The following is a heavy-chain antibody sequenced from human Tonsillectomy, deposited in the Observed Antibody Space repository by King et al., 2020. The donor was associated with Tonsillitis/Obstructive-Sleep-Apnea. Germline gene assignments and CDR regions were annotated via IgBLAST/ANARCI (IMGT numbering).Heavy chain of an antibody. J-gene: IGHJ3*02. Sequence: QLQESGPGLVKPSQTLSLTCTVSGGSISSGGYYWSWIRQHPGKGLEWIGYIYYSGSTYYNPSLKSRVTISVDTSKNQFSLKLSSVTAADTAVYYCARDFTDGYHYWNAFDIWGQGTMVTVSS. CDR2: IYYSGST. V-gene: IGHV4-31*03. CDR1: GGSISSGGYY. CDR3: ARDFTDGYHYWNAFDI. D-gene: IGHD5-24*01.